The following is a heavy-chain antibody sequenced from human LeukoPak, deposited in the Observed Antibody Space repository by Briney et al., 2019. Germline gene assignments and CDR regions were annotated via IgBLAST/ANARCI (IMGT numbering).Heavy chain of an antibody. D-gene: IGHD1-26*01. Sequence: PSETLSLTCTVPGGSISGYDWSWLRQPAGKGLEWIGRIYTSGSTNYNPSLKSRVTMSVDTSKNQFSLKLSSVTAADTAVYYCARDGVGATGLDYWGQGTLVTVSS. CDR2: IYTSGST. CDR3: ARDGVGATGLDY. CDR1: GGSISGYD. V-gene: IGHV4-4*07. J-gene: IGHJ4*02.